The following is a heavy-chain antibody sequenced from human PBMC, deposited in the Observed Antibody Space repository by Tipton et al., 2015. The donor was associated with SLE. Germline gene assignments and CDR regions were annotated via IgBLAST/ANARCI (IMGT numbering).Heavy chain of an antibody. CDR2: ISDGGGTS. V-gene: IGHV3-23*01. CDR3: AKDQCSDSSDFDY. CDR1: GFTFSSSA. J-gene: IGHJ4*01. Sequence: SLRLSCADSGFTFSSSAMSWVRQVPGKGLEWVAIISDGGGTSYYADSVKGRFTISRDNSKNTLYLQMNSLGAEDTAVYYCAKDQCSDSSDFDYWRHASLFTVYS. D-gene: IGHD2-15*01.